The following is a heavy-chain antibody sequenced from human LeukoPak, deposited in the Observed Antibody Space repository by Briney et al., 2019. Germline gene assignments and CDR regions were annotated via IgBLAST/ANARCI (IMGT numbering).Heavy chain of an antibody. D-gene: IGHD3-3*01. V-gene: IGHV4-59*10. CDR2: MYTSGST. CDR1: GGAFSSYY. J-gene: IGHJ5*02. CDR3: ARERSYDFWSGHEYRYNWFDP. Sequence: PSETLSLTCAVYGGAFSSYYWSCSREPAGKGREWSGRMYTSGSTNYNPSLKSRVTISVDKSKNQSSLKLSSMTAADTAVYYCARERSYDFWSGHEYRYNWFDPWGQGTLVTVSS.